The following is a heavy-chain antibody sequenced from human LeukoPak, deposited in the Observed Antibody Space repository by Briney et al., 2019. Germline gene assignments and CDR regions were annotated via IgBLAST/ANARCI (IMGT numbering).Heavy chain of an antibody. J-gene: IGHJ4*02. D-gene: IGHD3-22*01. V-gene: IGHV3-66*01. CDR3: ARSSRTYYYDSSGYPGEFDY. CDR2: IYSGGST. CDR1: GFTFSSAW. Sequence: GGSLRLSCAASGFTFSSAWMNWVRQAPGKGLEWVSVIYSGGSTYYADSVKGRFTISRDNSKNTLYLQMNSLRAEDTAVYYCARSSRTYYYDSSGYPGEFDYWGQGTLVTVSS.